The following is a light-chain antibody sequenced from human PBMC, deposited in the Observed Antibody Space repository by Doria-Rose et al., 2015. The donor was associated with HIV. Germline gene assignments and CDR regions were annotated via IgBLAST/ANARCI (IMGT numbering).Light chain of an antibody. Sequence: DIRMTQSPESLGMSLGERATLNCKSNQSLLYTSKNYLAWYQQKPGQPTKLLIYWASTRQSRVPARFSGSGSGTDFTLTISSLEAEDVAVYYCQQYYDTPSFGPGTTVDIK. CDR3: QQYYDTPS. V-gene: IGKV4-1*01. J-gene: IGKJ3*01. CDR1: QSLLYTSKNY. CDR2: WAS.